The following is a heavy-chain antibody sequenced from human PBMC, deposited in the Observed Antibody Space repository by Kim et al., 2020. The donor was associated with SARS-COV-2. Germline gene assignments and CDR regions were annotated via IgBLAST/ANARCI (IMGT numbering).Heavy chain of an antibody. CDR2: IYTSGST. D-gene: IGHD3-10*01. V-gene: IGHV4-61*02. CDR1: GGSISSGSYY. J-gene: IGHJ5*02. CDR3: ARDRGNYYGSGTTGGFDP. Sequence: SETLSLTCTVSGGSISSGSYYWSWIRQPAGKGLEWIGRIYTSGSTNYNPSLKSRVTISVDTSKNQFSLKLSSVTAADTAVYYCARDRGNYYGSGTTGGFDPWGQVTLVTVSS.